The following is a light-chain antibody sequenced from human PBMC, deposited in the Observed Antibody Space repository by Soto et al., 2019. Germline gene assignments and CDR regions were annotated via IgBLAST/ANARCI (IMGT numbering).Light chain of an antibody. Sequence: ESVLTQSPGTLSLSPGERATLSCRASQSVRSSFLAWYQLKPGQAPRLLIYGASSRATDIPDRFSGSGSGTDFTLTISRLEPEDFAVYYCQQYDSSPRTFGQGTKVEIK. V-gene: IGKV3-20*01. J-gene: IGKJ1*01. CDR2: GAS. CDR3: QQYDSSPRT. CDR1: QSVRSSF.